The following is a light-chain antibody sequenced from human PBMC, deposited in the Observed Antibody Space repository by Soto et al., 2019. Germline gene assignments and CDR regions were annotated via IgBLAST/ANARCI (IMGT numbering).Light chain of an antibody. J-gene: IGKJ1*01. V-gene: IGKV3-15*01. Sequence: EIVMTQSPATLSVSPGESATLSCRASQSISGNVAWYQQRPGQAPRLLIYDASTRATGIPARFTGSGSGTEVALTISSLQYEDFAVYYCQRKWTFCQGTKVE. CDR1: QSISGN. CDR2: DAS. CDR3: QRKWT.